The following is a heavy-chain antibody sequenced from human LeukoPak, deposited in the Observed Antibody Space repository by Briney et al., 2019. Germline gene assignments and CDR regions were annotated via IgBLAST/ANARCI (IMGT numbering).Heavy chain of an antibody. Sequence: GGSLRLSCAASGFTFSNYGMHWVRQAPGTGLEWLAFIRFDGKNKYHADSVRGRFTISRDDSKKTLYLQMNSLRAEDTALYYCARDRDYDSSGYYLGYWGQGTLVTVSS. CDR2: IRFDGKNK. V-gene: IGHV3-30*02. CDR1: GFTFSNYG. CDR3: ARDRDYDSSGYYLGY. D-gene: IGHD3-22*01. J-gene: IGHJ4*02.